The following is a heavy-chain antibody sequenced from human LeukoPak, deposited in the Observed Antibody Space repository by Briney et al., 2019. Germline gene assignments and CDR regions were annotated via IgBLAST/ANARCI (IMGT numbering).Heavy chain of an antibody. V-gene: IGHV3-21*01. CDR2: ISSSSSYI. J-gene: IGHJ6*04. CDR3: ARGYCSSTSCYSHGYYYYGMDV. CDR1: GFTFSSYS. Sequence: KPGGSLRLSCAASGFTFSSYSMNWVRQAPGKGLEWVSSISSSSSYIYYADSVKGRFTIPRDNAKNSLYLQMNSLRAEDTAVYYCARGYCSSTSCYSHGYYYYGMDVWGKGTTVTVSS. D-gene: IGHD2-2*01.